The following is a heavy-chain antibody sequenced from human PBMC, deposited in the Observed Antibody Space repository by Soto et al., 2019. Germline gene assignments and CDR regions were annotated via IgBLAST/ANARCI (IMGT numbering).Heavy chain of an antibody. V-gene: IGHV1-69*13. CDR2: IIPIFGTA. J-gene: IGHJ4*02. D-gene: IGHD1-26*01. CDR1: GGTFSSYA. Sequence: GASVKVSCKASGGTFSSYAISWVRQAPRQGLEWMGGIIPIFGTANYAQKFQGRVTITADESTSTAYMELSSLRSEDTAVYYCARVPTRERNYFDYWGQGTLVTVSS. CDR3: ARVPTRERNYFDY.